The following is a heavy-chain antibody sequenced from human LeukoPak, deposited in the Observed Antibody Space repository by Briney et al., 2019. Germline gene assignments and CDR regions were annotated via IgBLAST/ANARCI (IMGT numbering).Heavy chain of an antibody. CDR3: ARDGRNTTNYNWFDS. CDR2: IYAGGNT. V-gene: IGHV3-53*01. D-gene: IGHD2/OR15-2a*01. J-gene: IGHJ5*01. CDR1: GFSVSVSY. Sequence: PGRSLRLSCAASGFSVSVSYMSWVRQAPGRGLECVSLIYAGGNTYYADSVKGRFTISRDSFKNTLYLQMDSLRAEDTAVYFCARDGRNTTNYNWFDSWGQGTLVTVSS.